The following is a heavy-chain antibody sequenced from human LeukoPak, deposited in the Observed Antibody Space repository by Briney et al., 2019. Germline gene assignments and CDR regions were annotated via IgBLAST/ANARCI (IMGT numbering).Heavy chain of an antibody. CDR1: GFTFSSYW. CDR2: IKKDGSGK. J-gene: IGHJ3*02. V-gene: IGHV3-7*01. D-gene: IGHD3-10*01. CDR3: AKEAADYYGSGSYADAFDI. Sequence: PGGSLRLSCTASGFTFSSYWMNWVRQAPGKGLEWVANIKKDGSGKYYVDSVKGRFTISRDNAKNSLYLQMNSLRAEDTAVYYCAKEAADYYGSGSYADAFDIWGQGTMVTVSS.